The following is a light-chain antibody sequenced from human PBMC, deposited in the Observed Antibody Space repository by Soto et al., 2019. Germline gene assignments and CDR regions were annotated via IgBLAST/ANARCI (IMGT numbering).Light chain of an antibody. J-gene: IGKJ1*01. V-gene: IGKV1-5*03. CDR3: QHYNSYSEA. CDR1: QTISSW. CDR2: KAS. Sequence: DIQITQSNSTLSVSVGDRVTITCRASQTISSWLAWYQQKPGKAPKLLIYKASTLKSGVPSRFSGSGSGTEFTLTISSLQPDDFATYYCQHYNSYSEAFGQGTRWIS.